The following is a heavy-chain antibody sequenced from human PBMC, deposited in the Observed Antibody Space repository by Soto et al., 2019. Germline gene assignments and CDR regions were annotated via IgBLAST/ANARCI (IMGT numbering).Heavy chain of an antibody. CDR1: SGSISSSNW. V-gene: IGHV4-4*02. D-gene: IGHD2-15*01. Sequence: SETLSLTCAVSSGSISSSNWWSWVRQPPGKGLEWIGEIYHSGSTNYNPSLKSRVTISVDTSKNQFSLKLSSVTAADTAVFYCARSLRLVYCSGGSCYGPENDAFDIWGQGTMVTVSS. CDR3: ARSLRLVYCSGGSCYGPENDAFDI. J-gene: IGHJ3*02. CDR2: IYHSGST.